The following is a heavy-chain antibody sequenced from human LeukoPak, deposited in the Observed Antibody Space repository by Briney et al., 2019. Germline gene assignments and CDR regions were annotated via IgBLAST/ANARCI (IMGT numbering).Heavy chain of an antibody. J-gene: IGHJ4*02. CDR1: GGSISSDGYY. V-gene: IGHV4-30-2*01. D-gene: IGHD6-6*01. Sequence: PSETLSLTCSVSGGSISSDGYYGRWIRQPPGKGLEWIGYIYHSGHPYYNPSLKSRVTISVDRSKNQFSLKLSSVTAANTAVNYCARVSSSVQVDYWGQGTLVTVSS. CDR2: IYHSGHP. CDR3: ARVSSSVQVDY.